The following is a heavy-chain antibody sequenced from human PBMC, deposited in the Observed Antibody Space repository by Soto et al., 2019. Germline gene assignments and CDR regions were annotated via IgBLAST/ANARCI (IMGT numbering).Heavy chain of an antibody. CDR3: ARARNWNYPFDY. D-gene: IGHD1-7*01. V-gene: IGHV1-2*04. CDR2: INPNSGGT. CDR1: GYTFTGYY. J-gene: IGHJ4*02. Sequence: GASVKVSCKASGYTFTGYYMHWVRQAPGQGLEWMGWINPNSGGTNYAQKFQGWVTMTRDTPISTAYMELSRLRSDDTAVYYCARARNWNYPFDYWGQGTLVTVSS.